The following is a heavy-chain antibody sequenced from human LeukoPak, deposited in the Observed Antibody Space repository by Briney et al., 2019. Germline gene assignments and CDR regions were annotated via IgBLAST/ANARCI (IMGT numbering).Heavy chain of an antibody. J-gene: IGHJ4*02. V-gene: IGHV1-18*01. D-gene: IGHD3-22*01. CDR1: GYTFTSYG. CDR3: ARVNYYDSSGYYYFDY. Sequence: VASVKVSCKASGYTFTSYGISWVRQAPGQGLEWKGWISAYNGNTNYAQKLQGRVTMTTDTSTSTAYMELRSLRSDDTAVYYCARVNYYDSSGYYYFDYWGQGTLVTVSS. CDR2: ISAYNGNT.